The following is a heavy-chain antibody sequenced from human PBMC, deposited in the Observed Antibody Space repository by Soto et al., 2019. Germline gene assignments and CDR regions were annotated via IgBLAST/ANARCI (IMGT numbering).Heavy chain of an antibody. J-gene: IGHJ4*02. CDR2: IKQDGTEK. CDR1: GFTFSNYR. Sequence: EVQLVESGGGLVQPGGSLRLSCAASGFTFSNYRMSWVRQAPGKGLEWVANIKQDGTEKNYVDSVRGRFTISSDNAKNSLDLQMNSLTAEDTAVYYCASVAIWGQGTLVTVSS. D-gene: IGHD5-12*01. V-gene: IGHV3-7*01. CDR3: ASVAI.